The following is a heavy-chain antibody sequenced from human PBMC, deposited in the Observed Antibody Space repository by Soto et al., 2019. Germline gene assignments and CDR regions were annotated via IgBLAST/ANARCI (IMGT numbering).Heavy chain of an antibody. D-gene: IGHD6-19*01. Sequence: SETLSLTCAVSGYSISSGYYWGWIRQPPGKGLEWIGSIYHSGSTYYNPSLKSRVTISVDTSKNQFSLKLSFVTAADTAVYYCARGQPGIAVRFDPWGQGTLVTVSS. CDR1: GYSISSGYY. CDR2: IYHSGST. V-gene: IGHV4-38-2*01. J-gene: IGHJ5*02. CDR3: ARGQPGIAVRFDP.